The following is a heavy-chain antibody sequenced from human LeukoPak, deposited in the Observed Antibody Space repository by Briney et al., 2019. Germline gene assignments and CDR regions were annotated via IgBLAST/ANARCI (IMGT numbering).Heavy chain of an antibody. CDR3: AARVTGTTQGAFDI. Sequence: ASVKVSCKASDYTFINYGITWVRQAPGQGLEWMGWISTDNVNTNYAQKLQDRVTMTTDTSTSTAYMELRSLRSDDTAVYYCAARVTGTTQGAFDIWGQGTMVTVSS. J-gene: IGHJ3*02. D-gene: IGHD1-14*01. CDR1: DYTFINYG. CDR2: ISTDNVNT. V-gene: IGHV1-18*01.